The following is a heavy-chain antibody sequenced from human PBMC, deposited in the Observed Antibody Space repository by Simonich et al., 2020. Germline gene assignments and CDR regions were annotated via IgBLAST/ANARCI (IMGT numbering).Heavy chain of an antibody. V-gene: IGHV1-2*07. CDR3: ARGYWGYYFDY. J-gene: IGHJ4*02. CDR2: INTNRVGT. Sequence: QVQLVQSGAEVKTPGASVKVSCKASGYTFPGYYMHWVRQAPGQGLEWIGWINTNRVGTNYIHKLQGRVTMTRDTSISTAYMELSRLRSDDTAVYYCARGYWGYYFDYWGQGTLVTVSS. CDR1: GYTFPGYY. D-gene: IGHD7-27*01.